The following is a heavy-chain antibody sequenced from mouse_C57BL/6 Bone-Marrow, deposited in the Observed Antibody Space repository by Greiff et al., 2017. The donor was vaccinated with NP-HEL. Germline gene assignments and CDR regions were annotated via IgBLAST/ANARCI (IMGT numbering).Heavy chain of an antibody. D-gene: IGHD1-1*01. CDR2: IDPSDSYT. CDR1: GYTFTSYW. CDR3: ARVTTVVATDYAIDY. J-gene: IGHJ4*01. Sequence: QVQLQQPGAELVKPGASVKLSCKASGYTFTSYWMQWVKQRPGQGLEWIGEIDPSDSYTNYNQKFKGKATLTVDTSSSTAYMQLSSLTSEDSAVYYCARVTTVVATDYAIDYWGQGTSVTVSS. V-gene: IGHV1-50*01.